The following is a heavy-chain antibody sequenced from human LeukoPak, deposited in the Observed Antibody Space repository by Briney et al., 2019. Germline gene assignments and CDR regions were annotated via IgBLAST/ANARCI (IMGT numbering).Heavy chain of an antibody. CDR3: TRSPPPGATAYGVVDL. D-gene: IGHD3-16*01. V-gene: IGHV4-39*07. CDR2: INHSGST. Sequence: SETLSLTCTVSGGSISSSFYYWGWIRQPPGKGLEWIGEINHSGSTNYNPSLKSRVTISIDTSKNQFSLKLRSVTAADTAVYYCTRSPPPGATAYGVVDLWGQGTLVTVSS. J-gene: IGHJ4*02. CDR1: GGSISSSFYY.